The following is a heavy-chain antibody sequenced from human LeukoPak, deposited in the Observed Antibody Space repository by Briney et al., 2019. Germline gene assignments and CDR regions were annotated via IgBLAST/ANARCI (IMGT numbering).Heavy chain of an antibody. Sequence: SETLSLTCTVSGGSISSYYWSWIRQPSGKGLEWIGYIYYSGSTNYNPSLKSRVTISVDTSKNQFSLKLSSVTAADTAVYYCAATRDIAVAGTTFDYWGQGTLVTVSS. D-gene: IGHD6-19*01. V-gene: IGHV4-59*08. CDR1: GGSISSYY. CDR3: AATRDIAVAGTTFDY. J-gene: IGHJ4*02. CDR2: IYYSGST.